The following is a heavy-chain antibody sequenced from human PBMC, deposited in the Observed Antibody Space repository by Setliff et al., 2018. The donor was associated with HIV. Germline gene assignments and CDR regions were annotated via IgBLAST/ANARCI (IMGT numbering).Heavy chain of an antibody. CDR1: DYTFTTYW. CDR3: ARRDGRSMNAFQI. J-gene: IGHJ3*01. D-gene: IGHD2-21*01. CDR2: IYPDDSDI. V-gene: IGHV5-51*01. Sequence: GESLKLSCKALDYTFTTYWIAWVRQMPGEGLEWMGIIYPDDSDIRYNPSFQNQIPISADKSIATAYLQLNNLKASDTATYYCARRDGRSMNAFQIWGPGTMVTVSS.